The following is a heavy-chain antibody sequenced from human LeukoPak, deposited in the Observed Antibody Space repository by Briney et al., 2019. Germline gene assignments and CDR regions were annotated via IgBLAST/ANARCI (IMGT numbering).Heavy chain of an antibody. CDR1: GFTLSSYA. D-gene: IGHD2-15*01. CDR3: VRGPGSTVLFDY. Sequence: PGGSLRLSCVASGFTLSSYAMHWVRQAPGKGLEYVSAISTDGGSTYYADSVKGRFIISRDTSKNTLYLQMGSLRPEDMAVYYCVRGPGSTVLFDYWGQGTPVTVSS. V-gene: IGHV3-64*02. CDR2: ISTDGGST. J-gene: IGHJ4*02.